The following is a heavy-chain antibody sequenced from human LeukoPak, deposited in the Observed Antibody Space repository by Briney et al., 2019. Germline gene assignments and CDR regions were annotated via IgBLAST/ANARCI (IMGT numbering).Heavy chain of an antibody. CDR1: GGSVSSGSYY. V-gene: IGHV4-61*01. CDR3: ARALGGPTVTHFDY. D-gene: IGHD4-17*01. J-gene: IGHJ4*02. CDR2: IYYSGSA. Sequence: PSETLSLTCTVSGGSVSSGSYYWSWIRQPPGKGLEWIAYIYYSGSANYNPSLKSRVTISVDTSKNQFSLKLSSVTAADTAVYYCARALGGPTVTHFDYWGQGTLVTVSS.